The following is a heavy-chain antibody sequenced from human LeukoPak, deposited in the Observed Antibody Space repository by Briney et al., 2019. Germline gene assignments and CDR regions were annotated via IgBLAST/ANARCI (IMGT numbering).Heavy chain of an antibody. CDR1: GYTFTSHY. CDR3: ARVDAASGTHFWDN. D-gene: IGHD3-3*02. Sequence: ASVKVSCKASGYTFTSHYIQWVRQAPGQGPEWLGIINPSDGHTIYAQKFQGRVTLTRDTSTTTVYMDLRSLTFEDTAVYYCARVDAASGTHFWDNWGQGTLVTVSS. CDR2: INPSDGHT. V-gene: IGHV1-46*01. J-gene: IGHJ4*02.